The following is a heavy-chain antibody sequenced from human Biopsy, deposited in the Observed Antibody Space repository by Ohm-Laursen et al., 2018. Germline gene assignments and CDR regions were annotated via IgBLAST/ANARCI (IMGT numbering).Heavy chain of an antibody. CDR3: ARDTTGYYYAFDI. CDR1: GFTFNNYW. V-gene: IGHV3-23*01. Sequence: SLRLSCAASGFTFNNYWMHWVRQAPGKGLVWVSGISDSGGSTYYADSVKGRFTISRDNSKNTLYLEMNSLRAEDTAIYYCARDTTGYYYAFDIWGRGTLVTVSS. J-gene: IGHJ3*02. CDR2: ISDSGGST. D-gene: IGHD1-1*01.